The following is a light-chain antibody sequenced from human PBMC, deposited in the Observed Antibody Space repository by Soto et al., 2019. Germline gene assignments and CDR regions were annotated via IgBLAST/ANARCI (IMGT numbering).Light chain of an antibody. J-gene: IGKJ1*01. V-gene: IGKV3-20*01. CDR2: DAS. Sequence: EIVLTQSPGTLSLSPGERATLSCRASQSVSSNYLAWYQQKPGQAPRLLIYDASNRATGIPARFSGSGPGTEFTLTISSLQPDDFATYYCQQYNSYSFGQGTKVDIK. CDR1: QSVSSNY. CDR3: QQYNSYS.